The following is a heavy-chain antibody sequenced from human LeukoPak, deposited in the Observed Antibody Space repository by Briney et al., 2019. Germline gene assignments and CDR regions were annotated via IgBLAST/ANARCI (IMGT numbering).Heavy chain of an antibody. D-gene: IGHD4-17*01. CDR1: GGSISSYY. CDR2: IYYSGST. CDR3: ARAYGDYGDDAFDI. J-gene: IGHJ3*02. Sequence: PSETLSLTCTVSGGSISSYYWSWIRQPPGKGLEWIGYIYYSGSTNYNPSLKSRVTISVDKSKNQFSLKLSSVTAADTAVYYCARAYGDYGDDAFDIWGQGTMVTVSS. V-gene: IGHV4-59*12.